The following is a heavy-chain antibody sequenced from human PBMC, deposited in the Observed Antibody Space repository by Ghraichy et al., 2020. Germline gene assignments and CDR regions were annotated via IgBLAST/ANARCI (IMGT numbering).Heavy chain of an antibody. D-gene: IGHD1-26*01. CDR1: GGSFSGYY. CDR3: AKTGRGSYYMDY. V-gene: IGHV4-34*01. CDR2: INHSGST. Sequence: ESLNISCAVYGGSFSGYYWSWIRQPPGKGLEWIGEINHSGSTNYNPSLKSRVTISVDTSKNQFSLKLSSVTAADTAVYYCAKTGRGSYYMDYWGQGTLVTVSS. J-gene: IGHJ4*02.